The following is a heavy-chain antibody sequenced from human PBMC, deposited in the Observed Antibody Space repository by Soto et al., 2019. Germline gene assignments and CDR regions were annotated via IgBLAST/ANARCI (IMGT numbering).Heavy chain of an antibody. J-gene: IGHJ5*02. CDR3: ARVKGSGWLNWFDP. CDR2: FDPEDGET. CDR1: GYTLTELS. Sequence: ASVKVSCKVSGYTLTELSMHWVRQAPGKGLEWMGGFDPEDGETIYAQKFQGRVTMTTDTSTSTAYMELRSLRSDDTAVYYCARVKGSGWLNWFDPWGQGTPVTVSS. V-gene: IGHV1-24*01. D-gene: IGHD6-19*01.